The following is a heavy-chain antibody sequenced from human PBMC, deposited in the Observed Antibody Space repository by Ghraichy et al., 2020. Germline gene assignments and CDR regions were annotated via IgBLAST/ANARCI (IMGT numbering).Heavy chain of an antibody. J-gene: IGHJ4*02. CDR1: GFTFNSYW. Sequence: GALRLSCAVSGFTFNSYWMHWVRQAPGKGLVWVSRINSDGSSTRYADSVKGRFTISRDNAKNTLYLQMNSLRAEDTAVYYCARDYYGGNIDYWGQGTLVTVSS. CDR3: ARDYYGGNIDY. V-gene: IGHV3-74*01. CDR2: INSDGSST. D-gene: IGHD4-23*01.